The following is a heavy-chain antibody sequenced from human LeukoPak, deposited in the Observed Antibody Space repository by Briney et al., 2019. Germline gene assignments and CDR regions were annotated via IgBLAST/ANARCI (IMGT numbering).Heavy chain of an antibody. CDR2: INTKTGSP. CDR1: GGTFSNSA. Sequence: ASVKVSCKASGGTFSNSAISWVRQAPGQGLEWLGWINTKTGSPTYAQGFTGRLVFSLDTSVNTAFLQISSLKPEDTAMYYCARGGPLGLFWGQGTLVTVSS. CDR3: ARGGPLGLF. V-gene: IGHV7-4-1*02. J-gene: IGHJ4*02. D-gene: IGHD3-10*01.